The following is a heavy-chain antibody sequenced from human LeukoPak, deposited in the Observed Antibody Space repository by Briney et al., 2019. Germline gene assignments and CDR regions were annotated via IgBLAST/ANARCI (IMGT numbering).Heavy chain of an antibody. CDR3: ARSIAARRGLRDY. J-gene: IGHJ4*02. CDR1: GASFSGYY. D-gene: IGHD6-6*01. CDR2: INHSGIT. Sequence: PSETLSLTCAVYGASFSGYYWNWIRQPPGKGLEWIGEINHSGITNYNPSLKSRVTISVDMSKNHFSLKLSSVTAADTAVYYCARSIAARRGLRDYWGQGTLVTVSS. V-gene: IGHV4-34*01.